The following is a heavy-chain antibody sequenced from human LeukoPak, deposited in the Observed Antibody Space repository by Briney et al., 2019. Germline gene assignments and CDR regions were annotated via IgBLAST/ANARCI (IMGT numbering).Heavy chain of an antibody. CDR2: SNPSGGST. J-gene: IGHJ4*02. V-gene: IGHV1-46*01. Sequence: ASVKVSCKASGYTFTSYCIHWVRQAPGQGLEWMGISNPSGGSTRYAQRFQGRVTMTRDTSTSTVYMELSSLRFEDTAVYYCTREAGYGDFDYWGQGTLVTVSS. D-gene: IGHD4-17*01. CDR3: TREAGYGDFDY. CDR1: GYTFTSYC.